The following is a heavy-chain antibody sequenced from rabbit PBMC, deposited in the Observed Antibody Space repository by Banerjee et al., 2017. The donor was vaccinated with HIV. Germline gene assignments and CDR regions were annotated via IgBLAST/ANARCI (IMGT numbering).Heavy chain of an antibody. D-gene: IGHD6-1*01. CDR1: GFSFSNSYY. Sequence: QQQLEESGGGLVKPGGTLTLTCTTSGFSFSNSYYMCWVRQAPGKGLEWIGCIDSSSITWYASWVNGRFTISKTSSTTVTLQMTSLTAADTATYFCARFATPYADYGYVLNLWGPGTLVTVS. CDR2: IDSSSIT. J-gene: IGHJ4*01. CDR3: ARFATPYADYGYVLNL. V-gene: IGHV1S45*01.